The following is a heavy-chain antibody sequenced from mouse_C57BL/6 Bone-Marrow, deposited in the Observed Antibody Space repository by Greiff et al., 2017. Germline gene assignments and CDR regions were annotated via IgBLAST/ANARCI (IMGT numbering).Heavy chain of an antibody. CDR3: ARVYGYDGYFDV. Sequence: EVKLEESGPGLVKPSQSLSLTCSVTGYSITSGYYWNWIRQFPGNKLEWMGYISYDGSNNYNPSLKNRISITRDTSKNQFFLKLNSVTTEDTATYYCARVYGYDGYFDVWGTGTTVTVSS. CDR1: GYSITSGYY. D-gene: IGHD2-2*01. J-gene: IGHJ1*03. V-gene: IGHV3-6*01. CDR2: ISYDGSN.